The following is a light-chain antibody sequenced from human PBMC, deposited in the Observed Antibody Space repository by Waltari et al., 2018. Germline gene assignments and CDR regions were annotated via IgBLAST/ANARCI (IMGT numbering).Light chain of an antibody. CDR2: GAS. CDR1: QSVTRA. CDR3: QHYLRLPVT. V-gene: IGKV3-20*01. J-gene: IGKJ1*01. Sequence: EIVLTQSPRTLSSSPGDSAPLSCRTSQSVTRALAWYQQKPGQAPRLLIYGASNRATGIPDRFSGSGSGTDFSLTISSLEPEDFAVYYCQHYLRLPVTFGQGTKVEVK.